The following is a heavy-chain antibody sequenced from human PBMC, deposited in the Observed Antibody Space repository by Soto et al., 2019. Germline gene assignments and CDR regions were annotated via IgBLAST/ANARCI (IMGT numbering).Heavy chain of an antibody. CDR3: ARDGEGRPKTGLDY. D-gene: IGHD3-9*01. J-gene: IGHJ4*02. CDR1: GFTFSSYA. V-gene: IGHV3-30-3*01. Sequence: QVQLVESGGGVVQPGRSLRLSCAASGFTFSSYAMHWVRQAPGKGLEWVAVISYDGSNKYYADSVKGRFTISRDNSKNTLYLQMNSLRAEDTAVYCCARDGEGRPKTGLDYWGQGTLVTVSS. CDR2: ISYDGSNK.